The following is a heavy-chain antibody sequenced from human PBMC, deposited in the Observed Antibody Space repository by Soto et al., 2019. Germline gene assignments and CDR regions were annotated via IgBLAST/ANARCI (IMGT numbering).Heavy chain of an antibody. CDR1: RDTFTSYY. J-gene: IGHJ5*02. V-gene: IGHV1-46*01. CDR3: ARSSGGNFGIIIEGTNWFAP. Sequence: QLVHSGGEVKQPGASVKVSCKAPRDTFTSYYINWVRQAPGQVLEWMGVINPHGGSTAYAQKFKGRVTLTRDTSASTVYMEVSSLTSEDTAMYYCARSSGGNFGIIIEGTNWFAPWGQGTLVTVSS. CDR2: INPHGGST. D-gene: IGHD1-26*01.